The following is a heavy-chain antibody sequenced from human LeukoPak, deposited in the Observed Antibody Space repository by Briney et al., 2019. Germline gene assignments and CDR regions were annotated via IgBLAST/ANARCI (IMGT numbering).Heavy chain of an antibody. CDR3: AKGLGRGGSAFDV. CDR1: GFSLSNHW. J-gene: IGHJ3*01. CDR2: IDPDGSVA. Sequence: TGGSLRLSCEASGFSLSNHWMHWVRQAPGKGLVWVAHIDPDGSVANYGDSVKGRFTISRDNAKNTLYLQMDSLRAEDTAVYYCAKGLGRGGSAFDVGGQGTMVTVSS. V-gene: IGHV3-74*01. D-gene: IGHD3-16*01.